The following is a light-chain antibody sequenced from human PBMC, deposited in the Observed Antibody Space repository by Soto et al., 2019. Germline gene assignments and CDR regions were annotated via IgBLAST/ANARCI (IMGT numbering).Light chain of an antibody. CDR1: QSVSNNY. V-gene: IGKV3-20*01. J-gene: IGKJ5*01. Sequence: EIVLTQSPGTLSLSPGERATLSCRAIQSVSNNYLAWYQQKPGQAPRLLIYGASNRATGIPDRFSGSGSGTDFTLTISGLQSEDFAVYYCQQYNNWPAITFGQGTRLEIK. CDR2: GAS. CDR3: QQYNNWPAIT.